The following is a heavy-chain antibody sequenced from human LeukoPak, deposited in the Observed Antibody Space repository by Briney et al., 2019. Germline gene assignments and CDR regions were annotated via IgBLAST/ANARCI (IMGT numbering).Heavy chain of an antibody. CDR2: ITESGGGA. CDR3: AKSGPYYFDY. V-gene: IGHV3-23*01. J-gene: IGHJ4*02. Sequence: GGSLRLSCAASGFTFRSSGMSWVRQAPGEGLEWVSTITESGGGAYYADSVKGRFTISRDNSKNTVYLQMNSLRAEDTAVYYCAKSGPYYFDYWGQGTLVTVSS. CDR1: GFTFRSSG.